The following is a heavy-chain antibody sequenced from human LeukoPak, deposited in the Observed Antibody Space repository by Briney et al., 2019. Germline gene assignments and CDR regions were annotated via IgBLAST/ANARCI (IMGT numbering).Heavy chain of an antibody. CDR3: ARGLYYGSGSYFVDY. D-gene: IGHD3-10*01. J-gene: IGHJ4*02. CDR2: MNPNSANT. Sequence: ASVKVSCKASGYTFTSYGISWVRQATGQGLEWMGWMNPNSANTGYAQKFQGRVTMTRNTSISTAYMELSSLRSEDTAVYYCARGLYYGSGSYFVDYWGQGTLVTVSS. V-gene: IGHV1-8*02. CDR1: GYTFTSYG.